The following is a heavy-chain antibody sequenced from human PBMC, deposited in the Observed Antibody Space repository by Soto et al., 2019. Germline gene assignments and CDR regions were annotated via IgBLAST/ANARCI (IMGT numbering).Heavy chain of an antibody. Sequence: GGSLRLSCAASGFTFSSYAMSWFRQAPGKGLEWVSAISGSGGSTYYADSVKGRFTISRDNSKNTLYLQMNSLRAEDTAVYYCAKDPYADYDFWSGYYLPRYFDYWGQGTLVTVYS. CDR2: ISGSGGST. CDR1: GFTFSSYA. V-gene: IGHV3-23*01. CDR3: AKDPYADYDFWSGYYLPRYFDY. J-gene: IGHJ4*02. D-gene: IGHD3-3*01.